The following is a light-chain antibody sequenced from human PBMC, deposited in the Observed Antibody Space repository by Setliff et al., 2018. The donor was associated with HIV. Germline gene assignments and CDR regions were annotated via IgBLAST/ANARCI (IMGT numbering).Light chain of an antibody. V-gene: IGLV3-21*04. CDR1: NIGSKS. CDR3: QVWDSRSDHFV. Sequence: YELTQPPSVSVAPGKTARITCGGNNIGSKSVHWYQQKPGQAPVLVIYYDSDRPSGIPERFSGSNSGTTATLTISRVEAGDEADYYCQVWDSRSDHFVFGTGTKVTVL. CDR2: YDS. J-gene: IGLJ1*01.